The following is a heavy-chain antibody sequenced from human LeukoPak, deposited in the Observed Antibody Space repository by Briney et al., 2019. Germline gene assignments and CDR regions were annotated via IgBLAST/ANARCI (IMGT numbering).Heavy chain of an antibody. CDR1: GFTFSSYG. CDR3: ARDSADNYDILTGYYYYGMDV. D-gene: IGHD3-9*01. CDR2: IWYDGSNK. Sequence: GRSLRLSCAASGFTFSSYGMHWVRQAPGKGLEWVAVIWYDGSNKYYAGSVKGRFTISRDNSKNTLYLQMNSLRAEDTAVYYCARDSADNYDILTGYYYYGMDVWGQGTTVTVSS. V-gene: IGHV3-33*01. J-gene: IGHJ6*02.